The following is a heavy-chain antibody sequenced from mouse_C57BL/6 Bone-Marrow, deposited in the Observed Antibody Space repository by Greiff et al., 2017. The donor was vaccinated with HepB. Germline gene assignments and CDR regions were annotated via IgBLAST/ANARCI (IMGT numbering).Heavy chain of an antibody. V-gene: IGHV1-59*01. CDR3: ARYLYASNAMDY. J-gene: IGHJ4*01. D-gene: IGHD2-3*01. CDR2: IDPSDSYT. CDR1: GYTFTSYW. Sequence: QVHVKQPGAELVRPGTSVKLSCKASGYTFTSYWMHWVKQRPGQGLEWIGVIDPSDSYTNYNQKFKGKATLTVDTSSSTAYMQLSSLTSEDSAVYYGARYLYASNAMDYWGQGTAVTVSS.